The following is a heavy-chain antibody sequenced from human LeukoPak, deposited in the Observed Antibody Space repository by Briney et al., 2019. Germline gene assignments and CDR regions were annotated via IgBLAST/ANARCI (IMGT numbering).Heavy chain of an antibody. Sequence: SETLSLTCTVSGGSISSGSYYWSWIRQPAGKGLEWIGRIYTSGSTNYNPSLKSRVTISVDTSKNQFSLKLSSVTAADTAVYYCARESQRFLEWKTDFDPWGQGTLVTVSS. CDR3: ARESQRFLEWKTDFDP. CDR1: GGSISSGSYY. CDR2: IYTSGST. D-gene: IGHD3-3*01. J-gene: IGHJ5*02. V-gene: IGHV4-61*02.